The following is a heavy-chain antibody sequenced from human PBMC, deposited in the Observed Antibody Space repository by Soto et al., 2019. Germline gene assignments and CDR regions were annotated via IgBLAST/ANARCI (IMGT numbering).Heavy chain of an antibody. CDR1: GYNFNIYA. V-gene: IGHV1-3*01. D-gene: IGHD6-13*01. J-gene: IGHJ5*02. CDR3: ARVYSSSWTFDP. Sequence: ASVKVSCKSSGYNFNIYAMHCVRQAPGQRLEWMGWINAGNGNTKYSQKFQGRVTITRDTSASTAYMELSSLRSEDTAVYYCARVYSSSWTFDPWGQGTLVTVSS. CDR2: INAGNGNT.